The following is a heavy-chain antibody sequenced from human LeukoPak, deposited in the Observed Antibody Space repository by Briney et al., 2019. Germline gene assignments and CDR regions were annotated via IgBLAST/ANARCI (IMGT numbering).Heavy chain of an antibody. V-gene: IGHV4-61*01. Sequence: PSETLSLTCTVSGGSVSSGSYYWSWIRQPPGKGLEWIGYIYYSGSTNYNPSLKSRVTISVDTSKNQFSLKLSSVTAADTAVYYCARDGDGYNSFDYWGQGTLVTVSS. CDR2: IYYSGST. J-gene: IGHJ4*02. CDR3: ARDGDGYNSFDY. CDR1: GGSVSSGSYY. D-gene: IGHD5-24*01.